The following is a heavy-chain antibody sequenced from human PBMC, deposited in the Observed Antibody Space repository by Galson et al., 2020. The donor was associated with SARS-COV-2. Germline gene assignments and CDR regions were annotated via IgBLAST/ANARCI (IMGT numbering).Heavy chain of an antibody. D-gene: IGHD3-10*01. CDR2: IYHSGST. V-gene: IGHV4-30-2*01. Sequence: SETLSLTCAVSGGSISSGGYSWSWIRQPPGKGLEWIGYIYHSGSTYYNPSLKSRVTISVDRSKNQFSLKLSSVTAADTAVYYCARSRVVTMVRGVTNWFDPWGQGTLVTVSS. CDR3: ARSRVVTMVRGVTNWFDP. CDR1: GGSISSGGYS. J-gene: IGHJ5*02.